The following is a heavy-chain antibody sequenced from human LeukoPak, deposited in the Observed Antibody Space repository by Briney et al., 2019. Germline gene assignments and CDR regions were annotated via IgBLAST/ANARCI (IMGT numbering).Heavy chain of an antibody. D-gene: IGHD4-17*01. CDR3: ARSLYGDYYFDY. V-gene: IGHV4-4*07. CDR1: GDSMTGNY. J-gene: IGHJ4*02. CDR2: VYSTGGT. Sequence: SETLSLTCTVSGDSMTGNYWNWIRQPAGEGLEWIGRVYSTGGTNYNPSLKSRVTISVDKSKSQFSLKLSSVTAADTAVYYCARSLYGDYYFDYWGQGTLVTVSS.